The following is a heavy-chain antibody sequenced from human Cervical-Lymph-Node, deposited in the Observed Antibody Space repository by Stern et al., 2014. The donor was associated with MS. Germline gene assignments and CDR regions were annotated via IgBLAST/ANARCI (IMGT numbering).Heavy chain of an antibody. Sequence: QVQLQQWGAGLLKPSETLSLTCAVSGGSFSGSYWSWVRQPPGKGLEWIGEVNDDGTTNYNPSLKSRATISVDTRKNTFPLKVTSVTAADTAVYCCVRVGWDLNWFDPWGQGTLVTVSS. CDR2: VNDDGTT. CDR3: VRVGWDLNWFDP. V-gene: IGHV4-34*01. D-gene: IGHD6-19*01. J-gene: IGHJ5*02. CDR1: GGSFSGSY.